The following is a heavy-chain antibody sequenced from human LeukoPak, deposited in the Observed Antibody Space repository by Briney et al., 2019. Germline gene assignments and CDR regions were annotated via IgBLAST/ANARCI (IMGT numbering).Heavy chain of an antibody. D-gene: IGHD5-12*01. J-gene: IGHJ4*02. V-gene: IGHV3-64*04. CDR3: ARVVASLYFDY. CDR2: ISSNGGST. Sequence: PGGSLRLSCSASGFTFSSCAMHWVRQAPGKGLEYVSAISSNGGSTYYADSVKGRFTISRDNSKNTLYLQMNSLRAEDTAVYYCARVVASLYFDYWGQGTLVTVSS. CDR1: GFTFSSCA.